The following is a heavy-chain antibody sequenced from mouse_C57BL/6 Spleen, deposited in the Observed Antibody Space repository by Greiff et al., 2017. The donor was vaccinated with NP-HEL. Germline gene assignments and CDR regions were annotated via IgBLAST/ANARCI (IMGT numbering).Heavy chain of an antibody. CDR1: GFTFSDYG. CDR3: ARGILSPYAMDY. CDR2: ISSGSSTI. D-gene: IGHD1-1*02. V-gene: IGHV5-17*01. J-gene: IGHJ4*01. Sequence: DVMLVESRGGLVKPGGSLKLSCAASGFTFSDYGMHWVRLAPEKGLEWVAYISSGSSTIYYADTVKGRFTISRDNAKNTLFLQMTSLRSEDTAMYYCARGILSPYAMDYWGQGTSVTVSS.